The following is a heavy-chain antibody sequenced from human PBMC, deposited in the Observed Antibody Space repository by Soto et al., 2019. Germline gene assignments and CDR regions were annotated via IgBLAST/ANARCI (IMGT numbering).Heavy chain of an antibody. CDR2: IYPGDSNT. D-gene: IGHD5-12*01. V-gene: IGHV5-51*01. J-gene: IGHJ3*02. Sequence: PGESLKISCKGSGFSFTTYWIAGVRQMPGKGLEWMGIIYPGDSNTRYSPSFQGQVTISADKSISTAYLQWSSLKASDTAMYYCAKYFLMGTAATTYAFDIWGQGTMVTVSS. CDR3: AKYFLMGTAATTYAFDI. CDR1: GFSFTTYW.